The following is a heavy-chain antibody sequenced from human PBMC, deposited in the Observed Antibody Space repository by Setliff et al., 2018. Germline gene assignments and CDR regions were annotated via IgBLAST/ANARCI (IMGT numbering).Heavy chain of an antibody. J-gene: IGHJ6*04. V-gene: IGHV1-3*01. CDR3: ARMGGSPPAAVDYYYYEMDV. CDR2: INAGNGNT. Sequence: GASVKVSCKASGYTFTSYAMHWVRQAPGQRLEWMGWINAGNGNTKYSQKFQGRVTITRDTSASTAYMELSSLRSEDTAVYYCARMGGSPPAAVDYYYYEMDVWGKGTTVTVSS. D-gene: IGHD2-15*01. CDR1: GYTFTSYA.